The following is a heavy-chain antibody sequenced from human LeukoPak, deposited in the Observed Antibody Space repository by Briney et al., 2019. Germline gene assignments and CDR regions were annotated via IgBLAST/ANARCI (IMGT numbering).Heavy chain of an antibody. Sequence: ASVKVSCKASGYTFTGYYMHWVRQAPGQGLEWMGWINPNSGGTNYAQKFQGRVTMTRDTSISTAYMELSRLRSDATAVYYCARDVNYCSSTSCYVNWFDPWGQGTLVTVSS. V-gene: IGHV1-2*02. J-gene: IGHJ5*02. D-gene: IGHD2-2*01. CDR1: GYTFTGYY. CDR2: INPNSGGT. CDR3: ARDVNYCSSTSCYVNWFDP.